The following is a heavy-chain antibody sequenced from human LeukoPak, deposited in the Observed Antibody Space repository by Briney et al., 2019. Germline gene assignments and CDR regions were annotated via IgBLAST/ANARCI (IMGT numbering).Heavy chain of an antibody. CDR1: GGSFSGYY. J-gene: IGHJ5*02. CDR2: INHSGST. CDR3: ARDGYSSGWYPWFDP. V-gene: IGHV4-34*01. D-gene: IGHD6-19*01. Sequence: SETLSLTCAVYGGSFSGYYWSWIRQPPGKGLEWIGEINHSGSTNYNPSLKSRVTISVDTSKNQFSLKLSSVTAADTAVYYCARDGYSSGWYPWFDPWGQGTLVTAS.